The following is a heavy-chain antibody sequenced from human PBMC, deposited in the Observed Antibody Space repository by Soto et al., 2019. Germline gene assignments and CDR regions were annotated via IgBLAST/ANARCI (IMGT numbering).Heavy chain of an antibody. CDR3: ARRSDYSPPYYYYMDV. V-gene: IGHV3-20*01. CDR2: INWNGGST. D-gene: IGHD2-21*01. J-gene: IGHJ6*03. CDR1: GFTFDDYG. Sequence: PGGSLRLSCAASGFTFDDYGMSWVRQAPGKGLDWVSGINWNGGSTGYADSVKGRFTISRDNAKNSLYLQMNSLRAEDTALYHCARRSDYSPPYYYYMDVWGKGTTVTVSS.